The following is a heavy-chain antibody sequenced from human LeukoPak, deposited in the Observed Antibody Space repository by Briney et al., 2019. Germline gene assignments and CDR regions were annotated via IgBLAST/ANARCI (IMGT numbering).Heavy chain of an antibody. D-gene: IGHD2-2*01. CDR1: GFTFSSYW. CDR3: AKDRHAPGRYCSSTSCFPFDS. V-gene: IGHV3-7*01. CDR2: IKADGGEK. J-gene: IGHJ5*01. Sequence: GGSLRLSCAASGFTFSSYWMSWVRQAPGKGLEWVAKIKADGGEKDHVASVKGRFTISRDNAKNSLYLQMNSLRVEDTAVYYCAKDRHAPGRYCSSTSCFPFDSWGQGTLVTVSS.